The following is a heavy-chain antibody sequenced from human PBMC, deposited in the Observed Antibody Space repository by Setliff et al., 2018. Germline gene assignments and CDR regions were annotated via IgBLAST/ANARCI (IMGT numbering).Heavy chain of an antibody. CDR1: ELIFRNYD. J-gene: IGHJ6*03. CDR2: IGGSSADI. CDR3: VRVKKEYSYGYGAYYNYMDV. V-gene: IGHV3-21*01. Sequence: GESLKISCAASELIFRNYDMSWVRQAPGKGLEWVSSIGGSSADIYYADSVRGRFTISRGNAKNSLYLQMNSLKVEDTAVYYCVRVKKEYSYGYGAYYNYMDVWGEGTTVTV. D-gene: IGHD5-18*01.